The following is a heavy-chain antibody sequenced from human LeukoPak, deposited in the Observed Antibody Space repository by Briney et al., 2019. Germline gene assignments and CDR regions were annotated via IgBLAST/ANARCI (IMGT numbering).Heavy chain of an antibody. Sequence: SVKVSCKASGGTFSSYAISWVRQAPGQGLEWMGGIIPIFGTANYPQKFQGRVTITADESTSTAYMELSSLRSEDTAVYYCASMRGGYSYGYGFRGWFDPWGQGTLVTVSS. CDR1: GGTFSSYA. D-gene: IGHD5-18*01. CDR3: ASMRGGYSYGYGFRGWFDP. V-gene: IGHV1-69*13. CDR2: IIPIFGTA. J-gene: IGHJ5*02.